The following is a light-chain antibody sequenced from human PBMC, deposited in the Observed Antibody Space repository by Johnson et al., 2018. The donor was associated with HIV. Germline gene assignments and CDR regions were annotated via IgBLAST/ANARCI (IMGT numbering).Light chain of an antibody. CDR3: ATWDSSLSTYV. V-gene: IGLV1-51*02. CDR2: ENY. Sequence: QSVLTQPPSVSAAPGQKVTISCSGSSSNIGNNYVSWYQQLPGTAPKLLIYENYKRPSGIPDRFSGSKSGTSATLDITGLQTGDEADYCCATWDSSLSTYVFATGTKVTVL. J-gene: IGLJ1*01. CDR1: SSNIGNNY.